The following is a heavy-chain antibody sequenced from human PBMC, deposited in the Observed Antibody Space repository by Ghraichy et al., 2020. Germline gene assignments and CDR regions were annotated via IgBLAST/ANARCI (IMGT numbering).Heavy chain of an antibody. D-gene: IGHD4-17*01. CDR2: ISGSGGST. CDR1: GFTFSSYA. J-gene: IGHJ4*02. CDR3: AKDEVPPAYGDYVPFDY. V-gene: IGHV3-23*01. Sequence: GGSLRLSCAASGFTFSSYAMSWARQAPGKGLEWVSAISGSGGSTYYADSVKGRFTISRDNSKNTLYLQMNSLRAEDTAVYYCAKDEVPPAYGDYVPFDYWGQGTLVTVAS.